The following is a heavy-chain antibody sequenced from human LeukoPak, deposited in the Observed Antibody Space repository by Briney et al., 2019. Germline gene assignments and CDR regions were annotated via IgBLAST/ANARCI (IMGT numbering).Heavy chain of an antibody. CDR1: GYTFTGYY. J-gene: IGHJ4*02. D-gene: IGHD6-19*01. Sequence: AAVKVSCKASGYTFTGYYMHWVRQAPGQGLEWMGWINPNSGGTNYAQKFQGRVTMTRDTSIGTAYMELSRLRSDDTAVYYCARDSNGSDYWGQGTLVTVSS. CDR2: INPNSGGT. CDR3: ARDSNGSDY. V-gene: IGHV1-2*02.